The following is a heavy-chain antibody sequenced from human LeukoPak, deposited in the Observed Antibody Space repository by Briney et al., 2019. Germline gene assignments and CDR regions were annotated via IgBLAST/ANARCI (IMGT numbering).Heavy chain of an antibody. J-gene: IGHJ4*02. Sequence: PGGSLRLTCAVSGFTFDDYAMHWVRQVPGKGLEWVSGINWNSDSIGYADSVKGRVTTSRDNAKNSLYLQMNSLRAEDTAFYYCAINGGGDTGYGNFDYWGQGTLVTVSS. V-gene: IGHV3-9*01. CDR2: INWNSDSI. CDR1: GFTFDDYA. CDR3: AINGGGDTGYGNFDY. D-gene: IGHD3-16*01.